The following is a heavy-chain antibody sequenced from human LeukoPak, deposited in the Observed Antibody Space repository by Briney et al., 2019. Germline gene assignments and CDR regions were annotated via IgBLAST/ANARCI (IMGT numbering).Heavy chain of an antibody. J-gene: IGHJ4*02. CDR3: ARRVVGASDY. V-gene: IGHV1-8*02. D-gene: IGHD1-26*01. CDR2: MNPNSGNT. Sequence: GASVKVSCKASGGTFITYAINWVRQATGQGLEWMGWMNPNSGNTGYAQKFQGRVTMTRNTSISTAYMELSSLRSEDTAVYYCARRVVGASDYWGQGTLVTVSS. CDR1: GGTFITYA.